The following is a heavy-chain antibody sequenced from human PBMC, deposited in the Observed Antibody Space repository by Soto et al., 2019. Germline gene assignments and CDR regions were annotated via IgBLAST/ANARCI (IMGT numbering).Heavy chain of an antibody. CDR2: IYSGGST. CDR1: GFTVSGNH. D-gene: IGHD6-6*01. Sequence: GEPLKISCAASGFTVSGNHMTWVRQAPGKGLEYVSVIYSGGSTFYADSVRGRFTISRDNSKNTLYLQMNSLRVEDTAVYYCVRDIAAPPDYWGQGTLVTVSS. CDR3: VRDIAAPPDY. V-gene: IGHV3-66*01. J-gene: IGHJ4*02.